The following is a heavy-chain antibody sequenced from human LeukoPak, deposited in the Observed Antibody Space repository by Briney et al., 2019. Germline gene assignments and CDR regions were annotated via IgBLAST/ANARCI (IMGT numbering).Heavy chain of an antibody. J-gene: IGHJ4*02. V-gene: IGHV4-39*01. CDR2: IYYSGST. Sequence: PSETLSLTCTVSGGSISSSSYYWGWIRQPPGKGLEWIGSIYYSGSTYYNPSLKSRVTISVDTSKNQFSLKLSSVTAADTAVYYCARLMGDIVVVPAAIRSPYYFDYWGRGTLVTVSS. CDR3: ARLMGDIVVVPAAIRSPYYFDY. D-gene: IGHD2-2*02. CDR1: GGSISSSSYY.